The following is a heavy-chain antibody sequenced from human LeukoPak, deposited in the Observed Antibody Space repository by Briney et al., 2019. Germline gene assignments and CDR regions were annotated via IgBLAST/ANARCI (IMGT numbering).Heavy chain of an antibody. CDR1: GYTFTGYY. Sequence: GASVKVSCKASGYTFTGYYMHWVRQAPGQGLEWMGRINPNSGGTNYGQKFQGRVTMTRDTSISTAYMELSRLRSDDTAVYYCASPAETRAFDIWGQGTMVTVSS. CDR3: ASPAETRAFDI. CDR2: INPNSGGT. J-gene: IGHJ3*02. V-gene: IGHV1-2*06.